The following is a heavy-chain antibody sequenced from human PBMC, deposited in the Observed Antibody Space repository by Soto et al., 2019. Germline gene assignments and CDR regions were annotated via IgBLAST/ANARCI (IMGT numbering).Heavy chain of an antibody. D-gene: IGHD2-21*01. CDR1: GDTFSSYA. Sequence: QVQLVQSGAEVKKPGSSVKVSCKASGDTFSSYAVIWVRQAPGQGLEWMGGIIPIFGTTNYAQNFQGRVTISAGESSTTAYMELSSLRFEDTAIYYCESDSFPGVVASARGYYGMDVWGQGTTVTVSS. J-gene: IGHJ6*02. CDR3: ESDSFPGVVASARGYYGMDV. V-gene: IGHV1-69*01. CDR2: IIPIFGTT.